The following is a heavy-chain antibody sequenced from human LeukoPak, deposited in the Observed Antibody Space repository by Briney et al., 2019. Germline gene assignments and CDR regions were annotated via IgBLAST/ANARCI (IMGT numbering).Heavy chain of an antibody. D-gene: IGHD3-9*01. CDR3: ARHRIARYYDILTGAFDI. V-gene: IGHV4-39*01. CDR1: GGSISSSSYY. Sequence: SETLSLTCTVSGGSISSSSYYWGWIRQPPGKGLEWIGSIYYSGSTYYNPSLKSRVTISVDTSKNQFSLKLSSVPAADTAVYYCARHRIARYYDILTGAFDIWGQGTMVTVSS. CDR2: IYYSGST. J-gene: IGHJ3*02.